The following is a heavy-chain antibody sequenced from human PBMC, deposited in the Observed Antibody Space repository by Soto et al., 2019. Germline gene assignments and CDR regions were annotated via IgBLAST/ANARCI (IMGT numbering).Heavy chain of an antibody. Sequence: ASVKVSCKASGYTFTHHYMHWVRQAPGQGLEWMGWINPNSGGTNYAQKFQGRVTMTRDTSISTAYMELSRLRSDDTAVYYCARGGPPNYYDSSGQLAWAHWGQGTLVTVSS. CDR3: ARGGPPNYYDSSGQLAWAH. V-gene: IGHV1-2*02. D-gene: IGHD3-22*01. J-gene: IGHJ4*02. CDR1: GYTFTHHY. CDR2: INPNSGGT.